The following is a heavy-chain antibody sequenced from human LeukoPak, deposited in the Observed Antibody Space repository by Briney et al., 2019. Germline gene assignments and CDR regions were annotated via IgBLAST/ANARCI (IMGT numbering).Heavy chain of an antibody. CDR1: GDSISSITCY. CDR2: FCSSGTT. V-gene: IGHV4-39*01. Sequence: SETLSLTCKVSGDSISSITCYWGWIRQSPGKGLEWIGSFCSSGTTYYNPSLKSRVTISIDTSKNQFSLKMISVTAADTAVYYCARRDIAFNVFDTWSQGTMVAVSS. CDR3: ARRDIAFNVFDT. J-gene: IGHJ3*02. D-gene: IGHD2-21*01.